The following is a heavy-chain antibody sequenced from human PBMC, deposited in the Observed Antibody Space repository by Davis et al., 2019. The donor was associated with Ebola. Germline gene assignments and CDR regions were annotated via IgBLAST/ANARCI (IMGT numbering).Heavy chain of an antibody. V-gene: IGHV4-39*07. J-gene: IGHJ2*01. Sequence: SETLSLTCTVSGGSISSSSYYWGWIRQPPGKGLEWIGSIYYSGSTYYNPSLKSRVTISVDTSKNQFSLKLSSVTAADTAVYYCARESGNCSGGSCYNGYFDLWGRGTLVTVSS. CDR2: IYYSGST. D-gene: IGHD2-15*01. CDR3: ARESGNCSGGSCYNGYFDL. CDR1: GGSISSSSYY.